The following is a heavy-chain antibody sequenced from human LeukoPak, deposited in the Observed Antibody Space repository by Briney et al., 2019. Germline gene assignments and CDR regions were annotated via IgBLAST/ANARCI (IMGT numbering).Heavy chain of an antibody. CDR2: ISSSSSTI. CDR3: ARDIVVVPAAIGWFDP. V-gene: IGHV3-48*01. CDR1: GFTFSSYS. J-gene: IGHJ5*02. Sequence: GGSLRLSCAASGFTFSSYSMNWVRQAPGKGLEWVSYISSSSSTIYYADSVKGRFTISRDNAKNSLYLQMNSLRAEDTAVYYCARDIVVVPAAIGWFDPWGQGTLVTVSS. D-gene: IGHD2-2*01.